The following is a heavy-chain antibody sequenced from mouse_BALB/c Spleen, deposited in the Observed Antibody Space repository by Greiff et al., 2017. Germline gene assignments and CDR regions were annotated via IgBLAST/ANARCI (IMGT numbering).Heavy chain of an antibody. J-gene: IGHJ4*01. D-gene: IGHD2-3*01. CDR3: ARDPPMIGAMDF. Sequence: QVQLKQSGPGLVAPSQTLSIPCPVSGFSLTGYGVNWVRQPPGKGLEWLGMIWGGGSTDYNSALKSRLSISKDNSKSQVFLKMNSLQTDDTARYYCARDPPMIGAMDFWGPGTSVTVSS. V-gene: IGHV2-6-7*01. CDR1: GFSLTGYG. CDR2: IWGGGST.